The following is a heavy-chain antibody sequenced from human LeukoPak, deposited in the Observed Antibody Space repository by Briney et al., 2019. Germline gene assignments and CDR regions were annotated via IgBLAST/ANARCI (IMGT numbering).Heavy chain of an antibody. Sequence: PGGSLRLSCEASGFTFRNYGMHWVRQAPGKGLEWVAVIWYDGSKKYHADYVEGRFTISRDNSKNTLYLEMNSLRVEDTAVYYCARYRSGTTDHWGQGTLVTVSS. J-gene: IGHJ4*02. CDR2: IWYDGSKK. CDR1: GFTFRNYG. V-gene: IGHV3-33*01. D-gene: IGHD6-19*01. CDR3: ARYRSGTTDH.